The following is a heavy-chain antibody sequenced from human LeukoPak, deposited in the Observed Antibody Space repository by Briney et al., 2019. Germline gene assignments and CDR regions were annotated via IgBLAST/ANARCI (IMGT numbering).Heavy chain of an antibody. D-gene: IGHD3-10*01. V-gene: IGHV3-7*01. CDR1: GFTFSSYW. J-gene: IGHJ5*02. CDR2: IKPDGSET. Sequence: PGGSLRLSCAASGFTFSSYWMSWVRQPPGKGPEWVASIKPDGSETYTVDAVQGRFIISRDNTKNSLSLQMNSLRGDDTAMYYCARGRFSWFAWGLGTLVTVSS. CDR3: ARGRFSWFA.